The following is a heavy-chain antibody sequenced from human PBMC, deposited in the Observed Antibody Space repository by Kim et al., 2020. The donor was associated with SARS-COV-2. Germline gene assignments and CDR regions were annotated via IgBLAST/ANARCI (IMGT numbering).Heavy chain of an antibody. D-gene: IGHD3-10*01. J-gene: IGHJ4*02. Sequence: ADSVKGRFTISRDNSKNTLYLQMNSLRAEDTAVYYCAKIIKRFGELLPDYWGQGTLVTVSS. V-gene: IGHV3-30*02. CDR3: AKIIKRFGELLPDY.